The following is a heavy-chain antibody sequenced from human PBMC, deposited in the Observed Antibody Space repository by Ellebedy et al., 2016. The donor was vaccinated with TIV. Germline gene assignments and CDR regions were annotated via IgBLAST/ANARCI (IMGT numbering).Heavy chain of an antibody. CDR1: GGSISSYY. Sequence: SETLSLTCTVSGGSISSYYWSWIRQPPGKGLEWIGYIYYSGSTNYNPSLKSRVTISVDTSKNQFSLKLSSVTAADTAVYYCARHDIAMSEGFDYGMDVWGQGTTVTVSS. CDR2: IYYSGST. J-gene: IGHJ6*02. CDR3: ARHDIAMSEGFDYGMDV. V-gene: IGHV4-59*08. D-gene: IGHD6-13*01.